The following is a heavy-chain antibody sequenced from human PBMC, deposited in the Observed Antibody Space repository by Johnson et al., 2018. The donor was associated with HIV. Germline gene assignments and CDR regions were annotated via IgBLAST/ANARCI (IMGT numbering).Heavy chain of an antibody. Sequence: EVQVVESGGGLVQPGRSLRLSCAASGFTFDDYAMHWVRQAPGKGLEWVSGISWNSGSIGYADSVKGRFTISRDNAKNSLYLQMNSLRVEDTAFYYCAREGPRITIFGVVTPSAFDIWGQGTMVTVSS. CDR2: ISWNSGSI. CDR3: AREGPRITIFGVVTPSAFDI. J-gene: IGHJ3*02. CDR1: GFTFDDYA. V-gene: IGHV3-9*01. D-gene: IGHD3-3*01.